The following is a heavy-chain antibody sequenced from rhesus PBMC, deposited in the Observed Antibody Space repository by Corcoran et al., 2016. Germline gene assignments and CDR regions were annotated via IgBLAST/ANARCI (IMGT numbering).Heavy chain of an antibody. Sequence: QVQLQESGPGLLQPSEPLSLTCAVSGGSLRGGYGAGSHRPPPGQGLEWIGSIYSSSENSDYQPSLKSRVTISTDTSKNQFSLKLSSGTAADTAVYYCARGKRGRQLADFDYWGQGVLVTVSS. J-gene: IGHJ4*01. CDR2: IYSSSENS. CDR1: GGSLRGGYGA. D-gene: IGHD6-25*01. CDR3: ARGKRGRQLADFDY. V-gene: IGHV4S7*01.